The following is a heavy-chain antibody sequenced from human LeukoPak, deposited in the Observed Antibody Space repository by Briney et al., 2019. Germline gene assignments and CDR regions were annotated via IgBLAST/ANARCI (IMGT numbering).Heavy chain of an antibody. J-gene: IGHJ6*03. V-gene: IGHV3-48*03. CDR2: ISSSGSTI. D-gene: IGHD5-18*01. Sequence: GGSLRLSCAASGFTFSSYEMNWVRQAPGKGLEWVSYISSSGSTIYYAHSVKGRFTISRDNAKNSLYLQMNSLRAEDTAVYYCARLEYSYGYGPYYYYYMDVWGKGTTVTVSS. CDR3: ARLEYSYGYGPYYYYYMDV. CDR1: GFTFSSYE.